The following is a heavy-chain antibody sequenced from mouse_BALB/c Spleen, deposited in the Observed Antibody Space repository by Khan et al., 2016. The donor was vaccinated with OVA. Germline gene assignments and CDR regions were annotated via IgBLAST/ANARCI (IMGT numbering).Heavy chain of an antibody. CDR2: IRYSGST. J-gene: IGHJ2*01. CDR3: ARTARIKY. CDR1: GYSITSGYG. D-gene: IGHD1-2*01. V-gene: IGHV3-1*02. Sequence: EVQLQESGPGLVKPSQSLSLTCTVTGYSITSGYGWNWIRQFPGNKLEWMGYIRYSGSTNYNPSLKSRISITRDTSKNQFFLQLNSVTTEDTATYYCARTARIKYWGQGTPLTVSS.